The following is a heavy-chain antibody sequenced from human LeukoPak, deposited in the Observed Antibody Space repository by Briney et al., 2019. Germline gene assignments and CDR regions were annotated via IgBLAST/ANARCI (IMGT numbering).Heavy chain of an antibody. V-gene: IGHV3-66*01. CDR1: GFSFSSNS. Sequence: GGSLRLSCAASGFSFSSNSMNWVRQAPGKGLEWVSVIYSGGNTYYADSVKDRFTVSRDNSKNTLYLQMNSLRAEDTAVYYCARGLFDYWGQGTLVTVSS. CDR2: IYSGGNT. CDR3: ARGLFDY. J-gene: IGHJ4*02.